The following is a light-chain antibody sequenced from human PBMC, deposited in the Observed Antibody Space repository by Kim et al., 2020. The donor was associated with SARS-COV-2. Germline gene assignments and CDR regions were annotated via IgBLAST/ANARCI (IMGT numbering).Light chain of an antibody. J-gene: IGKJ4*01. CDR3: QHDNGWPLT. Sequence: VSLGERVTRSCRTSQTVHTNLAWYQQKPGQAPRLLIYDASRRTPVTPARFSGRGSGTEFTLTIGGLQPEDIAVYYCQHDNGWPLTFGGGTKVDIK. CDR1: QTVHTN. CDR2: DAS. V-gene: IGKV3-15*01.